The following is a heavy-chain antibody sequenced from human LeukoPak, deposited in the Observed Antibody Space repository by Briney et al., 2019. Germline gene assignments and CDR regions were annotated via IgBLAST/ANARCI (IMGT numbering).Heavy chain of an antibody. J-gene: IGHJ5*02. CDR3: ARGVDIVVVVARGLNWFDP. D-gene: IGHD2-15*01. Sequence: SGTLSLSCAVYRGSFSGYYWCSIPHPPGPRLGWMGEMKDSGRTKYTTPLKRRVTISVDPSKSQFSLKLSSVTAADTAVYYCARGVDIVVVVARGLNWFDPWGQGTLVTVSS. CDR1: RGSFSGYY. V-gene: IGHV4-34*01. CDR2: MKDSGRT.